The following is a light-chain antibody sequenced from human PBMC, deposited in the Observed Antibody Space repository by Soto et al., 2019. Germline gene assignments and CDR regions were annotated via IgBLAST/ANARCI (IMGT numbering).Light chain of an antibody. V-gene: IGKV3-20*01. CDR2: GAS. Sequence: EIVVTQSPDSLAVSLGERATINCKSSERVSSTYLAWYQQNAGQAPRLLIYGASSRATGIPDRFSGSGSGTDFTLTISRLEPEDFAVYYCQQYGSPPQTFGQGTKVDIK. CDR3: QQYGSPPQT. CDR1: ERVSSTY. J-gene: IGKJ1*01.